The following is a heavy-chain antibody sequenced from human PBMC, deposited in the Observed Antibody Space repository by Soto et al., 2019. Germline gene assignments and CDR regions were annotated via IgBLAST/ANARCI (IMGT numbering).Heavy chain of an antibody. CDR1: GFTFNSYV. CDR2: ISVSGPST. CDR3: AKGRARAATSDFFEDH. J-gene: IGHJ4*02. D-gene: IGHD3-3*01. Sequence: EVQLLESGGGLVQPGGSLRLSCAASGFTFNSYVMNWVRQTPGKGLEWVSSISVSGPSTYYADSVKGRFTISRDNSKNTLYLQMNSLRAEDTAVYYCAKGRARAATSDFFEDHWGQGTLVTVSS. V-gene: IGHV3-23*01.